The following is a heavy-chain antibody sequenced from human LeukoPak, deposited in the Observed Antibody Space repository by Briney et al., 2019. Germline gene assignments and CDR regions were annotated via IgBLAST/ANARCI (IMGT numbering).Heavy chain of an antibody. CDR3: AKGFRGFGELLVGYFDY. CDR2: INPDGSEK. Sequence: GGSLRLSCGASGFTFRTSWMNWVRQAPGKGLEWVASINPDGSEKYSVDSVKGRFTISRDNSKNTLYLQMNSLRAEDTAVYYCAKGFRGFGELLVGYFDYWGQGTLVTVSS. J-gene: IGHJ4*02. D-gene: IGHD3-10*01. CDR1: GFTFRTSW. V-gene: IGHV3-7*03.